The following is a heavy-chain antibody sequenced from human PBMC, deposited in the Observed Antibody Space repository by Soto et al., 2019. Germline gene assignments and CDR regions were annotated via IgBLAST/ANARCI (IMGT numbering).Heavy chain of an antibody. CDR2: ISGSGGST. Sequence: GGSLRLSCAASGFTFSSYAMSWVRQAPGKGLEWVSAISGSGGSTYYADSVKGRFTISRDNSKNTRYLQMNSLRAEDTAVYYCATPRDGYYGSGSYYLNYGMDVWGQGTTVTVSS. J-gene: IGHJ6*02. V-gene: IGHV3-23*01. CDR3: ATPRDGYYGSGSYYLNYGMDV. CDR1: GFTFSSYA. D-gene: IGHD3-10*01.